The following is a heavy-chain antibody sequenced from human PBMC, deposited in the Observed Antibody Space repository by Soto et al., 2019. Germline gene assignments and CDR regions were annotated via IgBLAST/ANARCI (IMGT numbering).Heavy chain of an antibody. J-gene: IGHJ4*02. CDR1: GFTFSSYS. CDR2: ISSSSYI. D-gene: IGHD3-9*01. Sequence: EVQLVESGGGLVKPGGSLRLSCAASGFTFSSYSMNWVRQAPGKGLEWVLSISSSSYIYYADSVKGRFTISRDNAKNSLYLQMNSLRAEDTAVYYCARTTNLRYLDYWGQGTLVTVSS. V-gene: IGHV3-21*01. CDR3: ARTTNLRYLDY.